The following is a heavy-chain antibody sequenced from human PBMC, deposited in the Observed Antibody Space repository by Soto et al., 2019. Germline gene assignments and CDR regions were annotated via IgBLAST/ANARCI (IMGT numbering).Heavy chain of an antibody. CDR3: ARRTTADGIFDY. CDR2: IDPSDPYT. J-gene: IGHJ4*02. CDR1: GYSFTSYW. Sequence: GESLKISCKGSGYSFTSYWISWVRQMPGKGLEWMGTIDPSDPYTNYSPSFQGHVTISADKSISTAYLQWSSLKASDTAMYYCARRTTADGIFDYWGQGTLVTVSS. D-gene: IGHD6-13*01. V-gene: IGHV5-10-1*01.